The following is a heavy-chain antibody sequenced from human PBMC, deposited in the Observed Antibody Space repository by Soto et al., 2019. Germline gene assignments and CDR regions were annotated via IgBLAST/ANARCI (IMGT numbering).Heavy chain of an antibody. Sequence: PSETLSLTCAVSGGSISSGGYSWSWIRQPPGKGLEWIGYIYHSGSSTTYADSVKGRFTISRDNAKNTLYLQMNSLRAEDTAVYFCVRDQDSRGYSVFNHWGQGAQVTVSS. CDR1: GGSISSGGYS. D-gene: IGHD3-22*01. V-gene: IGHV4-30-2*01. J-gene: IGHJ4*02. CDR3: VRDQDSRGYSVFNH. CDR2: IYHSGSST.